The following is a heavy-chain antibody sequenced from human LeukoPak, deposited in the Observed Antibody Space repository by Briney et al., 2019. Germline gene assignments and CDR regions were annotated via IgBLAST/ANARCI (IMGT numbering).Heavy chain of an antibody. D-gene: IGHD1-26*01. Sequence: GGSLRLSCAASGFTFSSYAMSWVRQAPGKGLEWVSGISDSGGAGSTYYADSVKGRFTISRDNPKNSLFLQMNNLRADDTAIYYCTRDTIGSLDYWGQGILVTVAS. CDR2: ISDSGGAGST. CDR1: GFTFSSYA. CDR3: TRDTIGSLDY. J-gene: IGHJ4*02. V-gene: IGHV3-23*01.